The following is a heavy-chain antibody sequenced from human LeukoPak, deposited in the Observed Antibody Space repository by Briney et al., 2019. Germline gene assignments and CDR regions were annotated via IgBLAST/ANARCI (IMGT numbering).Heavy chain of an antibody. J-gene: IGHJ3*02. D-gene: IGHD5-24*01. CDR2: ISYSGST. V-gene: IGHV4-59*01. Sequence: PSETLSLTCTVSGGSISNYYWNWIRQPPGKGLEWIGYISYSGSTNYNPSLKSRVTISVDTSKNQFSLKLSSVTAADTAVYYCASGRDGYTYYSFDIWGQGTMVTVSS. CDR1: GGSISNYY. CDR3: ASGRDGYTYYSFDI.